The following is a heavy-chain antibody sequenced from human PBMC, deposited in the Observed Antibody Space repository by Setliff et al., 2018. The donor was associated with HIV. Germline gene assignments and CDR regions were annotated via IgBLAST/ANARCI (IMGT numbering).Heavy chain of an antibody. CDR1: GFTFSSSP. V-gene: IGHV3-23*01. D-gene: IGHD3-10*01. CDR3: AKGGYYFGSGSPPDYMDV. Sequence: GGSLRLSCVVSGFTFSSSPMSWVRQAPGTGLEWVSAISGSEYTTFYADSVKGRFTISRDISKNTLYLQMNSLRAEDTAVYYCAKGGYYFGSGSPPDYMDVWGKGTTVTVSS. CDR2: ISGSEYTT. J-gene: IGHJ6*03.